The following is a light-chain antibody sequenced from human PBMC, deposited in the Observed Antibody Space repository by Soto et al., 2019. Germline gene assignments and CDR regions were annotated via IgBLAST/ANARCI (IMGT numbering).Light chain of an antibody. CDR3: AAWDDSLSGRV. V-gene: IGLV1-47*01. J-gene: IGLJ1*01. Sequence: QSVLTQPPSASGTPGQRVTISCSGSSSNIGSNYVYWYQQLPGTAPKLLIYRNNQRSSGVPDRFSGSKSGTSASLAISGLRSEDEADYYCAAWDDSLSGRVFGTGTKLTVL. CDR1: SSNIGSNY. CDR2: RNN.